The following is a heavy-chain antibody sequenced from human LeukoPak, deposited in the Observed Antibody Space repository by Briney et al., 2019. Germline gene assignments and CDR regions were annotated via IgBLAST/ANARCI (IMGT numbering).Heavy chain of an antibody. CDR3: ARSQSSSLIDY. CDR1: GFSLSAYG. Sequence: GGSLRLSCAASGFSLSAYGVHWVRQAPGKGLEWVAVIWYDGTSKDYADSVKGRYTFSRDNSKNTLYLQMNSLTVEDTAVYYCARSQSSSLIDYWGQGTLVTVSS. V-gene: IGHV3-33*01. D-gene: IGHD6-13*01. J-gene: IGHJ4*02. CDR2: IWYDGTSK.